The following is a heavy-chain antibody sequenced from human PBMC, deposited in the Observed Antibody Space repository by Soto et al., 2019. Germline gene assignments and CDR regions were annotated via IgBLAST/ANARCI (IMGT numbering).Heavy chain of an antibody. CDR1: GYILTSNG. D-gene: IGHD4-17*01. V-gene: IGHV1-18*01. CDR2: ISAHNGKT. J-gene: IGHJ4*02. CDR3: ARGRYGDY. Sequence: QAHLVQSGPEVKKPGASVKVSCKGSGYILTSNGIAWVRQAPGQGLEWMGWISAHNGKTEYAQKFQGRVTVTRDTSTSTSYLELRSLRSDDTALYYCARGRYGDYWGQGALVTVSS.